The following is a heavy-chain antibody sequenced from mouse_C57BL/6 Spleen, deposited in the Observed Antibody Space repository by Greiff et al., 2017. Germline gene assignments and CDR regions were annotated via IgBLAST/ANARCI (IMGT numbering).Heavy chain of an antibody. CDR2: INPGSGGT. D-gene: IGHD2-2*01. J-gene: IGHJ4*01. V-gene: IGHV1-54*01. CDR3: ARWGGYDVGAMDY. Sequence: QVQLKQSGAELVRPGTSVKVSCKASGYAFTNYLIEWVKQRPGQGLEWIGVINPGSGGTNYNEKFKGKATLTADKSSSTAYMQLSSLTSEDSAVYFCARWGGYDVGAMDYWGQGTSVTVSS. CDR1: GYAFTNYL.